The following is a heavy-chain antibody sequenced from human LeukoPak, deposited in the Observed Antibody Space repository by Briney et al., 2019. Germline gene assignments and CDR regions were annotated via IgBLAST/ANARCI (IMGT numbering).Heavy chain of an antibody. CDR3: AKTVWSRLAAGLDS. CDR1: GGSISGSSYY. V-gene: IGHV4-39*01. Sequence: SETLSLTCGVSGGSISGSSYYWGWIRQPPGKGLEWIGNIYYRGSTYYNPSLKSRVIMSIDTSKNQFSLKVNSVTATDTAVYYCAKTVWSRLAAGLDSWGQGTLVTVSS. CDR2: IYYRGST. D-gene: IGHD2-21*02. J-gene: IGHJ4*02.